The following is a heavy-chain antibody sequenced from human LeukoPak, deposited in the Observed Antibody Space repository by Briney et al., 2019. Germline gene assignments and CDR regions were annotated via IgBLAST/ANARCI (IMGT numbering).Heavy chain of an antibody. CDR1: GGTFSSHA. D-gene: IGHD3-3*01. V-gene: IGHV1-69*06. J-gene: IGHJ4*02. Sequence: SVKVSCKASGGTFSSHAISWVRQAPGQGLEWMGGIIPIFGTANYAQKFQGRVTITADKSTSTAYMELSSLRSEDTAVYYCASPVTIFGVVTHSYHWGQGTLVTVSS. CDR3: ASPVTIFGVVTHSYH. CDR2: IIPIFGTA.